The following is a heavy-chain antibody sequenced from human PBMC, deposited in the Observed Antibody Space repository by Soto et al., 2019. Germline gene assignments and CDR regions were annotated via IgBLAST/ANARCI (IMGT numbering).Heavy chain of an antibody. D-gene: IGHD3-9*01. V-gene: IGHV1-58*01. CDR3: ATGDYFALDY. J-gene: IGHJ4*02. CDR2: IAVGSGNT. CDR1: GFTFSRSV. Sequence: SVKVSCKASGFTFSRSVVQWVRQTRGQRLEWIGWIAVGSGNTKHAENFQERVTITWDLSTSTAYMELSSLRSEDTAVYYCATGDYFALDYWGQGTPVTVSS.